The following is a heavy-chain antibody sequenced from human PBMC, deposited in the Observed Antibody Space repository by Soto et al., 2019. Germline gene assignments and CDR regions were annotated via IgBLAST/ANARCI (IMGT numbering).Heavy chain of an antibody. CDR1: GYPVTAYY. D-gene: IGHD3-3*01. V-gene: IGHV1-2*02. CDR2: INPATGAA. Sequence: QLHLVQSGAVVKKPGASVTVSCSASGYPVTAYYMHWVRQAPGRGLEWMGGINPATGAAKYTQTFQGMVTMTRDTSTRTVFMALSGRTSGEPAVFLCASGGGVGVAGSAAFDMWGQGTLVTVSS. CDR3: ASGGGVGVAGSAAFDM. J-gene: IGHJ3*02.